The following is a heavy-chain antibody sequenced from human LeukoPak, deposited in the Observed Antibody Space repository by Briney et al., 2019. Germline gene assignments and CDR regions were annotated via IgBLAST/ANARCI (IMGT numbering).Heavy chain of an antibody. V-gene: IGHV3-30-3*01. CDR3: ARDDKDQYCSGGSCYPDY. Sequence: GGSLILSCAASGFTFSSYAMHWVRQAPGKGLEWVAVISYDGSNKYYADSVKGRFTISRDNSKNTLYLQMNSLRAEDTAVYYCARDDKDQYCSGGSCYPDYWGQGTLVTVSS. CDR2: ISYDGSNK. J-gene: IGHJ4*02. D-gene: IGHD2-15*01. CDR1: GFTFSSYA.